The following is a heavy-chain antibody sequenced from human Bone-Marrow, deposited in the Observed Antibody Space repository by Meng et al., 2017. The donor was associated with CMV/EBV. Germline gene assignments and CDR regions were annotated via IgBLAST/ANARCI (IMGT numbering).Heavy chain of an antibody. Sequence: GGSLRLSCAASGFTFSSYSMNWVRQAPGKGLEWVSSISSSSSYIYYADSVKGRFTISRDNAKNSLYLQMNSLRAEDTAVYYCARGADIVVVPAYFDYWGQGTLVTVSS. CDR2: ISSSSSYI. V-gene: IGHV3-21*01. J-gene: IGHJ4*02. CDR3: ARGADIVVVPAYFDY. D-gene: IGHD2-2*01. CDR1: GFTFSSYS.